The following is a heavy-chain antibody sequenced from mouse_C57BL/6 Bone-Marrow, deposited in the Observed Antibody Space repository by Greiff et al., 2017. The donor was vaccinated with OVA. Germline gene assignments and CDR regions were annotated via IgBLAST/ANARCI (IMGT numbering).Heavy chain of an antibody. Sequence: VQLQQSGPELVKPGASVKISCKASGYTFTDYYMNWEKQSHGKSLEWIGDINPNNGGTSYNQKFKGKATLTVDKSSSTAYMELRSLTSEDSAVYYCARSPITTVAPDYYAMDYWGQGTSVTVSS. CDR2: INPNNGGT. V-gene: IGHV1-26*01. CDR3: ARSPITTVAPDYYAMDY. D-gene: IGHD1-1*01. J-gene: IGHJ4*01. CDR1: GYTFTDYY.